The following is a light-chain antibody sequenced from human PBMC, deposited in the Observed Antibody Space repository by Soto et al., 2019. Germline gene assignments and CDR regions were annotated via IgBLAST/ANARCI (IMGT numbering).Light chain of an antibody. J-gene: IGLJ1*01. Sequence: VLTQPASVSGSPGQSITISCSGTSSDVGSYDHVAWYQQFPGKTPKLMIYEVSNRPSGVSSRFSGSKSGNTASLTISGLQAEDEADYYCISYTGSSTSYVFGSGTKVTVL. CDR2: EVS. CDR3: ISYTGSSTSYV. CDR1: SSDVGSYDH. V-gene: IGLV2-14*01.